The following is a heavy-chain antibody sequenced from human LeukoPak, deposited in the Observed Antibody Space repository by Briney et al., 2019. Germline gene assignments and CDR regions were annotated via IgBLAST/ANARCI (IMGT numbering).Heavy chain of an antibody. J-gene: IGHJ4*02. D-gene: IGHD6-19*01. CDR2: INPNSGGT. Sequence: ASVKVSCKASGYTFTGYYMHWLRQAPGQGLEWMGWINPNSGGTNYAQKFQGRVTMTRDTSISTAYMELSRLRSDDTAVYYCARFTVIAVAGTRNYYFDYWGQGTLVTVSS. V-gene: IGHV1-2*02. CDR3: ARFTVIAVAGTRNYYFDY. CDR1: GYTFTGYY.